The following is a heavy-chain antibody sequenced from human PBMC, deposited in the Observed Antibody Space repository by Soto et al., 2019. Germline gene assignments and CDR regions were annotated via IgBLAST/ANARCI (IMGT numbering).Heavy chain of an antibody. V-gene: IGHV4-39*01. CDR1: GGSISSSSYY. CDR2: IYYSGST. CDR3: AITYYYGSGRDY. D-gene: IGHD3-10*01. Sequence: ASETLSLTCTVSGGSISSSSYYWGWIRQPPGKGLEWIGSIYYSGSTYYNPSLKSRVTISVDTSKNQFSLKLSSVTAADTAVYYCAITYYYGSGRDYWGQGTLVTVSS. J-gene: IGHJ4*02.